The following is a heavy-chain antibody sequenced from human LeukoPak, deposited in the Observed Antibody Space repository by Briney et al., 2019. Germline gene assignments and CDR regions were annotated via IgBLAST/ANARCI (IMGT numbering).Heavy chain of an antibody. Sequence: PGGSLRLSCVASGFTFNIYWMNWVRQAPGKGLEWVASIKEDGTEKYYVDSVRGRFTISRDNAKNSLFLQMDSLRTEDTAIYYCARDQGNGYFDPWGQGSLVTVSS. CDR2: IKEDGTEK. J-gene: IGHJ5*02. CDR3: ARDQGNGYFDP. V-gene: IGHV3-7*01. D-gene: IGHD6-25*01. CDR1: GFTFNIYW.